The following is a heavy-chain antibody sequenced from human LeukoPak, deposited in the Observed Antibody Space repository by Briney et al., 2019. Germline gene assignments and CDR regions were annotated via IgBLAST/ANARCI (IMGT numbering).Heavy chain of an antibody. CDR2: IYSGGST. CDR1: GFTVSSNY. J-gene: IGHJ6*03. D-gene: IGHD7-27*01. Sequence: GGSLRLSCAASGFTVSSNYMSWVRQAPGKGLEWVSVIYSGGSTYYADSVKGRFTISRDNSKNTLYLQMNSLRAEDTAVYYCARGSGDPYYYYYYMDVWGKGTTVTISS. V-gene: IGHV3-66*01. CDR3: ARGSGDPYYYYYYMDV.